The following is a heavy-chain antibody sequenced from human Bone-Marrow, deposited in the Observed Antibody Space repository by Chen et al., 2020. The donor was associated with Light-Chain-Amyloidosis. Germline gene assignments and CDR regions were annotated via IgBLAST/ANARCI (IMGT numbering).Heavy chain of an antibody. CDR2: IDFSGST. V-gene: IGHV4-39*07. D-gene: IGHD3-16*02. CDR1: GGSISSSSYY. Sequence: QLQLQESGPGLVKPSETLSLTCTVSGGSISSSSYYWGWIRQPPGKGLEWIGSIDFSGSTYYTPSLKCRFTISVETSTNQFSLKLSSVTAADTAVYYCASDPYDYLWGSYRPNNNWFDPWGQGTLVTVSS. CDR3: ASDPYDYLWGSYRPNNNWFDP. J-gene: IGHJ5*02.